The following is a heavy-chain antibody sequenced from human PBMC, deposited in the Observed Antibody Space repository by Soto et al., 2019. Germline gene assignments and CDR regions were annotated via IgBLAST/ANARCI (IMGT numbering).Heavy chain of an antibody. CDR2: IIPIFGTA. J-gene: IGHJ4*02. V-gene: IGHV1-69*06. CDR3: ARLSTVADGYTSPFDY. D-gene: IGHD5-12*01. CDR1: GGTFSSYA. Sequence: SVKVSCKASGGTFSSYAISWVRQAPGQGLEWMGGIIPIFGTANYAQKFQGRVTITADKSTSTAYMELSSLRSEDTAVYYCARLSTVADGYTSPFDYWGQGTLVTVYS.